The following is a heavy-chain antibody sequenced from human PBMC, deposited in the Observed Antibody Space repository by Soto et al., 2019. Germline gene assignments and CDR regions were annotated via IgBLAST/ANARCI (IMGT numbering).Heavy chain of an antibody. J-gene: IGHJ4*02. Sequence: SWVRQAPGKGLEWIGYIYYSGSTYYNPSLKSRVTISVDTSKNQFSLKLSSVTAADTAVYYCARENYDSSGYFYYFDGWGQGTLVTVSS. CDR2: IYYSGST. CDR3: ARENYDSSGYFYYFDG. V-gene: IGHV4-31*02. D-gene: IGHD3-22*01.